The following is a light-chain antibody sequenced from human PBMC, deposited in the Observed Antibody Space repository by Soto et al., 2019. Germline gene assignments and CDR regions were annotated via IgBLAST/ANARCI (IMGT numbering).Light chain of an antibody. J-gene: IGLJ1*01. V-gene: IGLV2-8*01. CDR1: SSDVGGYNY. CDR2: DVS. Sequence: QSVLTQPPSASGSPGQSVTISCTGTSSDVGGYNYVSWYQQHPGRAPKLMIYDVSKRPSGVPDRFSGSKSGNTASLTVSGLQVEDTADYYCSSYAGTRIVFVTGTKVTVL. CDR3: SSYAGTRIV.